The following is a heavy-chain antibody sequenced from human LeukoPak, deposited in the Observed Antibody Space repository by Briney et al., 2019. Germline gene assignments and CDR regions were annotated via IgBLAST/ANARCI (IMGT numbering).Heavy chain of an antibody. Sequence: PGGSPRLSCVASGFTFDDYGMSWVRQAPGKGLEWVSGINWNGGSTGYADSVKGRFTISRDNAKNSLYLQMNSLRAEDTALYYCARDSLGGYDYCDYWGQGTLVTVSS. V-gene: IGHV3-20*04. CDR1: GFTFDDYG. D-gene: IGHD5-12*01. CDR2: INWNGGST. CDR3: ARDSLGGYDYCDY. J-gene: IGHJ4*02.